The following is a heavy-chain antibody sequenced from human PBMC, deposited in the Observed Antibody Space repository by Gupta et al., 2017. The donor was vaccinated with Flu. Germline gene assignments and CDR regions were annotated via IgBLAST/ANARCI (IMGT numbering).Heavy chain of an antibody. CDR2: ISGSGGST. CDR3: AKGAYVLRNHWNVYRRYGRDV. J-gene: IGHJ6*02. V-gene: IGHV3-23*01. D-gene: IGHD1-1*01. Sequence: VRQAPGEGMGRVSAISGSGGSTYYADSVKGRFTISRENSKNTLYLQMNSRRAGDTAVYYGAKGAYVLRNHWNVYRRYGRDVWGQGTTVTVSS.